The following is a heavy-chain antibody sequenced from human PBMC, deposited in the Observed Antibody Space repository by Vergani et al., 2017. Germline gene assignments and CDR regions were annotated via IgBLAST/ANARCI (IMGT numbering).Heavy chain of an antibody. D-gene: IGHD6-19*01. Sequence: VQLVESGGGLVQPGGSLRLTCAVSGLTVSSNYMSWVRQAPGKRLEWVSIIYSGGSTYYAESVKGRLTISRDNSDNTLYLQMNSLRTEDTAVYYCARQTGYSSGFDYWGQGTLVTVSS. CDR1: GLTVSSNY. V-gene: IGHV3-66*02. J-gene: IGHJ4*02. CDR3: ARQTGYSSGFDY. CDR2: IYSGGST.